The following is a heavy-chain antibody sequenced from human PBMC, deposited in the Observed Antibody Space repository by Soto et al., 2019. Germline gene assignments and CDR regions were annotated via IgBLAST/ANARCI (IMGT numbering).Heavy chain of an antibody. D-gene: IGHD3-10*01. CDR3: ARMGVAHYYYGMDV. CDR2: IDWDDDK. V-gene: IGHV2-70*01. Sequence: SGATLGNATRSLRLACTFSGLSLRTRGMCVSWIRQPPGKALEWLALIDWDDDKYYSTSLKTRLTISKDTSKNQVVRTMTNMDPVDTATYYCARMGVAHYYYGMDVWGQGTTVTVSS. J-gene: IGHJ6*02. CDR1: GLSLRTRGMC.